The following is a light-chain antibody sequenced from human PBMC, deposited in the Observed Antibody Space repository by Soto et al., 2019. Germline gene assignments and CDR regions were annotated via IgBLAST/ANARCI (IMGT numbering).Light chain of an antibody. CDR1: QGISSY. CDR3: QQLISYPFT. CDR2: AAS. Sequence: IQLTQSPSSLSASVGDRVSITCRASQGISSYLAWYQQKPGKAPKLLIYAASTLEIGVPSRFSGSGSGTDFPLTISSLQPEDFATYYCQQLISYPFTFGPGATVDIK. J-gene: IGKJ3*01. V-gene: IGKV1-9*01.